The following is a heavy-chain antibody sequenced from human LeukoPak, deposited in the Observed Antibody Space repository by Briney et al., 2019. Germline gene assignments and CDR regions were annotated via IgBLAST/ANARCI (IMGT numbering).Heavy chain of an antibody. V-gene: IGHV3-11*01. D-gene: IGHD6-19*01. Sequence: SGGSLRLSCAASGFSFSDYHMNWIRQAPGKGLEWLPYISPGGETVYFADSLKGRFTISRDSAKNSLYLQMNSLTDEDTAMYYCAIGRDIAVAGPGGYFDHWGQGTLVTVSS. CDR1: GFSFSDYH. CDR3: AIGRDIAVAGPGGYFDH. J-gene: IGHJ4*02. CDR2: ISPGGETV.